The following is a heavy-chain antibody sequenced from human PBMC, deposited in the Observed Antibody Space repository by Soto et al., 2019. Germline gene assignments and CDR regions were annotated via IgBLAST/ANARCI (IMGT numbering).Heavy chain of an antibody. V-gene: IGHV2-5*02. D-gene: IGHD4-17*01. CDR3: AHAGDYDLLTFDH. CDR1: GFSLSTYHMG. J-gene: IGHJ4*02. Sequence: QITLKESGPTLVRPAQTLTLTCDFSGFSLSTYHMGVAWIRQPPGKALEWLALIYWDDDKRYSPSLKDRLAISKGTSSNQVGLTITNVDPGDTATYFCAHAGDYDLLTFDHWGPGTRFTVSS. CDR2: IYWDDDK.